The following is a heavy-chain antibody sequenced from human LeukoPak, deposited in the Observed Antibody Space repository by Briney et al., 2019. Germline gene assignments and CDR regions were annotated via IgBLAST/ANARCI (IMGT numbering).Heavy chain of an antibody. Sequence: PSETLSLPCTVTGGSLRSYYWTWIREPPGKVLEWMGYIYYSGSTNYSPTLKSRVTISVDTSKHQCCLKRSSVTAAETAVYYCASWGEGGAFDIWGQGTMVTVSS. V-gene: IGHV4-59*01. CDR1: GGSLRSYY. CDR3: ASWGEGGAFDI. CDR2: IYYSGST. D-gene: IGHD3-16*01. J-gene: IGHJ3*02.